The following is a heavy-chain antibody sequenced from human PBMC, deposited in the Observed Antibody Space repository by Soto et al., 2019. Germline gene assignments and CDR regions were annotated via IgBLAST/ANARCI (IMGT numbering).Heavy chain of an antibody. CDR2: MNTDGNVI. Sequence: EGSLRLSCAASGFTFSTFWMSWVRQVPGKGLLWVSHMNTDGNVINYADSVKGRFTISRGNAKNTLYLQMNSLSAEDTAVYYCARDNWGSLEYWGPGTLVTVSS. D-gene: IGHD7-27*01. CDR3: ARDNWGSLEY. J-gene: IGHJ4*02. V-gene: IGHV3-74*01. CDR1: GFTFSTFW.